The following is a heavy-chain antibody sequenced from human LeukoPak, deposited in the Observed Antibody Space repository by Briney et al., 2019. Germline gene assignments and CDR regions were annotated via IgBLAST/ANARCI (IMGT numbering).Heavy chain of an antibody. J-gene: IGHJ4*02. V-gene: IGHV3-30*18. Sequence: GGSLRLSCAASGFTFSTYGMHWVRQAPGKGLEWVAVISRDGSDKFYADPVKGRFTISRDNSKNTLYLQMDSLRAEDTAMYYCAKPPGTSPIDFLIDYWGQGTLVTVSS. CDR2: ISRDGSDK. CDR1: GFTFSTYG. CDR3: AKPPGTSPIDFLIDY. D-gene: IGHD3-10*01.